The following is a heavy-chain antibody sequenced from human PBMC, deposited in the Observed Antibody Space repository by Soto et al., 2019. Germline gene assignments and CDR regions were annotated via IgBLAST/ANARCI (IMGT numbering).Heavy chain of an antibody. J-gene: IGHJ4*02. Sequence: SVKVSCKASGGTFSTYAISWVRQAPGQGLEWMGGIIPIFGTANYAQKFQGRVTITADGSTSTAYMEVSSLRSEDTAVYYCARDFYYDSSGYIEFYFDYWGPGTLVTVSS. CDR3: ARDFYYDSSGYIEFYFDY. V-gene: IGHV1-69*13. CDR2: IIPIFGTA. D-gene: IGHD3-22*01. CDR1: GGTFSTYA.